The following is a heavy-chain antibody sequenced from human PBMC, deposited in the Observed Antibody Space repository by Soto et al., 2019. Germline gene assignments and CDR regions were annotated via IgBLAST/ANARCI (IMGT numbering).Heavy chain of an antibody. Sequence: GGSLRLSCAASGFTFISYSMNWVRQAPGKGLEWVSSISSSSSYIYYADSVKGRFTISRDNAKNSLYLQMNSLRDEDTAVYYCAGYDSSGYYFFDYWGQGTLVTVSS. CDR1: GFTFISYS. CDR3: AGYDSSGYYFFDY. D-gene: IGHD3-22*01. V-gene: IGHV3-21*01. CDR2: ISSSSSYI. J-gene: IGHJ4*02.